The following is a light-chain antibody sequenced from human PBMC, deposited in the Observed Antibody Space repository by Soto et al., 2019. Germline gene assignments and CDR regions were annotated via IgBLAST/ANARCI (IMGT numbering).Light chain of an antibody. J-gene: IGKJ5*01. Sequence: EIVLTQSPATLSLSPGERDTLSCRASQSVSSYLAWYQQKPGQAPRLLIYAASNMAPGIPARFSGGESGTEFPLTISLLEPEDFAVYYCQQRTKCAPTFGGGTRLEIK. CDR1: QSVSSY. CDR3: QQRTKCAPT. CDR2: AAS. V-gene: IGKV3-11*01.